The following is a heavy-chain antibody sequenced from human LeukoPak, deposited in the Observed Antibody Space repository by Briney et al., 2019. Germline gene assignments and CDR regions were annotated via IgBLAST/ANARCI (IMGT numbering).Heavy chain of an antibody. CDR3: ARMVVVVPAAIYYYYYGMDV. J-gene: IGHJ6*02. CDR1: GGSISSSYYY. D-gene: IGHD2-2*01. V-gene: IGHV4-39*01. CDR2: IYYSGST. Sequence: SETLSLTCTVSGGSISSSYYYWGWIRQPPGKGLEWIGSIYYSGSTYYNPSLKSRVTISVDTSKNQSSLKLRSVTAADTAVYYCARMVVVVPAAIYYYYYGMDVWGQGTTVTVSS.